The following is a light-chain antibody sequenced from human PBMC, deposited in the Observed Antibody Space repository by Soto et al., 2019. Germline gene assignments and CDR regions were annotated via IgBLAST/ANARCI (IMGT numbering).Light chain of an antibody. V-gene: IGKV3-15*01. Sequence: EVVLTQSPATLSVSPGDRATLSCRASQSVSRNLAWYQQKPGQAPRLLIYGASTRATGVPARFRGSGSGTEFTLSISSLQSEDFAVYYCQQYGDWPPDTFGQGTKLEI. CDR3: QQYGDWPPDT. CDR2: GAS. J-gene: IGKJ2*01. CDR1: QSVSRN.